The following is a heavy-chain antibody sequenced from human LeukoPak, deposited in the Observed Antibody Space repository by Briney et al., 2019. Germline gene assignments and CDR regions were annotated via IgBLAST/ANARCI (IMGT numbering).Heavy chain of an antibody. D-gene: IGHD3-10*01. V-gene: IGHV3-21*04. Sequence: GRSLRLSCAASGFTFSSYGMHWARQAPGKGLEWVSSISSRSSDIYYADSVKGRFTISRDNARNSLYLQMNSLRAEDTAVYYCAKGRSGNPYYFDYWGQGTLVTVSS. CDR3: AKGRSGNPYYFDY. J-gene: IGHJ4*02. CDR2: ISSRSSDI. CDR1: GFTFSSYG.